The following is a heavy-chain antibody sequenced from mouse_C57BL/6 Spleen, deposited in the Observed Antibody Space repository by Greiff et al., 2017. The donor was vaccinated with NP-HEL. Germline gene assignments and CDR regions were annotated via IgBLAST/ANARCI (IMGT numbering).Heavy chain of an antibody. Sequence: QVQLQQSGAELARPGASVKLSCKASGYTFTSYGISWVKQRTGQGLEWIGAIYPRSGNTYYNDKLKGKATLTGDKSSSTAYMELRSLTCEDSSFYFCARYSDGWGKGTTVTVSS. V-gene: IGHV1-81*01. CDR2: IYPRSGNT. CDR1: GYTFTSYG. CDR3: ARYSDG. J-gene: IGHJ2*01.